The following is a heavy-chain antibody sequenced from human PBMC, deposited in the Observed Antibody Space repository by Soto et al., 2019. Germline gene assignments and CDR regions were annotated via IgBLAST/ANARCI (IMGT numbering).Heavy chain of an antibody. Sequence: ASVKVSCEASGGTFGRNAINWVRQAPGQGIGWMGGTIPTFATDTHAQQSRERLVITAEESTNTAYFELNSLRYEDTAIYYCARPQGSGWRFNALDFWGQGTVVTVSS. CDR1: GGTFGRNA. CDR3: ARPQGSGWRFNALDF. V-gene: IGHV1-69*13. J-gene: IGHJ3*01. CDR2: TIPTFATD. D-gene: IGHD6-19*01.